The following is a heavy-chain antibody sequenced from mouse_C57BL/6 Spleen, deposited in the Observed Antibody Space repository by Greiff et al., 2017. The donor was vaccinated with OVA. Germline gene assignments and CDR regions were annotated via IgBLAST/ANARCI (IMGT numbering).Heavy chain of an antibody. CDR3: ARTYDYDGAWFAY. J-gene: IGHJ3*01. V-gene: IGHV1-7*01. Sequence: VQLQQSGAELAKPGASVKLSCKASGYTFTSYWMHWVKQRPGQGLEWIGYINPSSGYTKYNQKFKDKATLTADKSSSTAYMQLSSLTYEDSAVYHCARTYDYDGAWFAYWGQGTLVTVSA. CDR2: INPSSGYT. CDR1: GYTFTSYW. D-gene: IGHD2-4*01.